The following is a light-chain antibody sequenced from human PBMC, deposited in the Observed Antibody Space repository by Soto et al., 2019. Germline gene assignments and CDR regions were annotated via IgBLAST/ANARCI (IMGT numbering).Light chain of an antibody. V-gene: IGLV2-8*01. CDR2: EVV. CDR3: NSYAGSNTYV. Sequence: QSALTQSPSASGSPGQSVTISCTGTKNDIGVYDFVSWYQHHPGKAPRLIIYEVVQRPSGVPDRFSGSKSGNTASLTVSGLQAADDAYYFCNSYAGSNTYVFGSGTKVTVL. J-gene: IGLJ1*01. CDR1: KNDIGVYDF.